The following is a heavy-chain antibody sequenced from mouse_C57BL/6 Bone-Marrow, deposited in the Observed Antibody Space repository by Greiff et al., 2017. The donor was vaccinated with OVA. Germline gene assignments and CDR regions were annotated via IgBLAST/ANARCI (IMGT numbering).Heavy chain of an antibody. D-gene: IGHD3-2*02. CDR3: ARHSSGYGAWFAY. V-gene: IGHV5-12*01. CDR2: ISNGGGST. J-gene: IGHJ3*01. CDR1: GFTFSDYY. Sequence: EVKLVESGGGLVQPGGSLKLSCAASGFTFSDYYMYWVRQTPEKRLEWVAYISNGGGSTYYPDTVKGRFTISRDNAKNTLYLQMSRLKSEDTAMYYCARHSSGYGAWFAYWGQGTLVTVSA.